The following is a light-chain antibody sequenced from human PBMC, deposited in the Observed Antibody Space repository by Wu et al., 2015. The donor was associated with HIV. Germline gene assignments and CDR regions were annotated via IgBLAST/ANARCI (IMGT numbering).Light chain of an antibody. J-gene: IGKJ5*01. Sequence: AIQLTQSPSSLSASIGDRVTITCRASQDITTYLAWYQQTPGKAPKVLIYDASTLHSGVPSRFSGSGSGTDFTLTISGLRREDFATYYCQQLNSYPLTFGQGTRLEIK. CDR3: QQLNSYPLT. CDR1: QDITTY. V-gene: IGKV1-13*02. CDR2: DAS.